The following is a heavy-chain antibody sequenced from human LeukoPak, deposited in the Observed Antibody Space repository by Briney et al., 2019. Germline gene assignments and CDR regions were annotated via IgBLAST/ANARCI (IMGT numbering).Heavy chain of an antibody. CDR2: IYYSGST. V-gene: IGHV4-59*01. Sequence: SETLSLTCTVSGGSISSYYWSWIRQPPGKGLEWIGYIYYSGSTNYNPSLKRRVTISVDTSKNQFSLKLSSVTAADTAVYYCARDTGGIMDVWGKGTTVTVSS. D-gene: IGHD2-8*02. CDR3: ARDTGGIMDV. CDR1: GGSISSYY. J-gene: IGHJ6*03.